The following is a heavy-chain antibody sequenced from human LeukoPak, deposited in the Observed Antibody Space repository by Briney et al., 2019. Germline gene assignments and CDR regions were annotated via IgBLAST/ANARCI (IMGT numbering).Heavy chain of an antibody. Sequence: GGSLRLSCAASGFTFDDYAMHWVRQAPGKGLEWVSGISWNSGSIGYADSVKGRFTISRDNAKNSLYLQMNSLRAEDTALYYCAKDIYDSSGYYFDYWGQGTLVTVSS. V-gene: IGHV3-9*01. CDR1: GFTFDDYA. D-gene: IGHD3-22*01. CDR3: AKDIYDSSGYYFDY. J-gene: IGHJ4*02. CDR2: ISWNSGSI.